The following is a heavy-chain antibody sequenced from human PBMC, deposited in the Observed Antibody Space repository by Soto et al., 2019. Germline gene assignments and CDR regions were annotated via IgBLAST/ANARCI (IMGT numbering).Heavy chain of an antibody. Sequence: ASVKVSCKASGYTFTSYAMHWVRQAPGQRLEWMGWINVGNGNTRYSQKFKGRLTLTRDTPGNTAYLEMNSLISEDTAMYYCATAQDDECCLDSWGQGTLVTVSS. J-gene: IGHJ4*02. V-gene: IGHV1-3*01. CDR3: ATAQDDECCLDS. CDR2: INVGNGNT. D-gene: IGHD2-15*01. CDR1: GYTFTSYA.